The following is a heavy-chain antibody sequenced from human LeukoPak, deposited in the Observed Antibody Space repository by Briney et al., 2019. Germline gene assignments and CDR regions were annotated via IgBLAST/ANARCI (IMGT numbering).Heavy chain of an antibody. D-gene: IGHD1-26*01. CDR2: ISGDGGST. V-gene: IGHV3-43*02. J-gene: IGHJ4*02. CDR1: GFTFDDYA. CDR3: ARDAEWELFDY. Sequence: GGSLRLSCAASGFTFDDYAMHWVRQAPGKGLEWVSLISGDGGSTYYADSVKGRFTISRDNAKNSLYLQMNSLRAEDTAVYYCARDAEWELFDYWGQGTLVTVSS.